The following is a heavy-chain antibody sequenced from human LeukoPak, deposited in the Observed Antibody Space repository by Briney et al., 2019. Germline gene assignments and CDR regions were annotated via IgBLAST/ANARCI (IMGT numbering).Heavy chain of an antibody. CDR2: FYGGGAT. CDR3: AATSVAYCSGGSCPEEH. CDR1: GFSVTGNY. J-gene: IGHJ4*02. V-gene: IGHV3-53*01. Sequence: GGFLRLSCTASGFSVTGNYMSWVRQAPGKGLEWVSVFYGGGATYHVDSVKGRFTFSRDSSTNTLYLEMNNLRADDTAVYYCAATSVAYCSGGSCPEEHWGPGTLVTVSS. D-gene: IGHD2-15*01.